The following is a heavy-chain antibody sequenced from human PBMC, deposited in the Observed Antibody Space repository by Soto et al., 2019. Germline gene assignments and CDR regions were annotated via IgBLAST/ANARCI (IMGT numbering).Heavy chain of an antibody. CDR2: IYHSGST. Sequence: SETLSLTCAVSGGSISSSNWWSWVRQPPGKGLEWIGEIYHSGSTNYNPSLKSRVTISVDKSKNQFSLKLSSVTAADTAVYYCARVDGYDGDYDQPLDYWGQGTLVTVSS. D-gene: IGHD4-17*01. V-gene: IGHV4-4*02. CDR3: ARVDGYDGDYDQPLDY. J-gene: IGHJ4*02. CDR1: GGSISSSNW.